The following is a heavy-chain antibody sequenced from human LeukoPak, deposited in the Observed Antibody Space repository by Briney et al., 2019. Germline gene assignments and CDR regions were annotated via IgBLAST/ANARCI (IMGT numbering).Heavy chain of an antibody. V-gene: IGHV3-23*01. J-gene: IGHJ4*02. CDR1: GFTFSTYA. Sequence: GGPLRLPCAASGFTFSTYAMNWVRQAPGKGLEWVSAISGSGAKTYYADFVKGRFTISRDNSKNTLYLQMNSLRAEDTAVYYCARGLGYVDYWGQGTLVTVSS. CDR2: ISGSGAKT. CDR3: ARGLGYVDY. D-gene: IGHD2-15*01.